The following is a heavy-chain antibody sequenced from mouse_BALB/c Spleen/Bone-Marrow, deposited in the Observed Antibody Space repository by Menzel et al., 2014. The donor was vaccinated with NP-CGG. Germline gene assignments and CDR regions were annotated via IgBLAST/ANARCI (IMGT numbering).Heavy chain of an antibody. D-gene: IGHD3-3*01. Sequence: QVQLQQSGAALVKPGASVNLSCRASGFTFTTYWIHWVKQRPGQGLEWIGEINPNNGRTNYNERFKTKATLTVDKSSSPAYMQLSSLTSEDSAVYYCARGGRAMAFWGQGTSVTVSS. CDR2: INPNNGRT. CDR3: ARGGRAMAF. J-gene: IGHJ4*01. CDR1: GFTFTTYW. V-gene: IGHV1S81*02.